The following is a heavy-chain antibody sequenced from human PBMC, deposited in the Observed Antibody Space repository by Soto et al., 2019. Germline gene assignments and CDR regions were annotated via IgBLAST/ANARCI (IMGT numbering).Heavy chain of an antibody. CDR3: ARGLSYCSGGSCYSLYYYMDV. J-gene: IGHJ6*03. CDR1: GGSFSGYY. CDR2: INHSGST. D-gene: IGHD2-15*01. Sequence: SETLSLTCAVYGGSFSGYYWSWIRQPPGKGLEWIGEINHSGSTNYNPSLKSRVTISVDTSKNQFSLKLNSVTAADTAVYYCARGLSYCSGGSCYSLYYYMDVWGKGTTVTVSS. V-gene: IGHV4-34*01.